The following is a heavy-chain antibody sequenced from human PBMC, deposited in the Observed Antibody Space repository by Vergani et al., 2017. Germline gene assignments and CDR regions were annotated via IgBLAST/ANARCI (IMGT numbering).Heavy chain of an antibody. V-gene: IGHV2-5*04. Sequence: QITLKESGPTLVKPTQTLTLTCTFSGFSLNTRGVSVAWIRPPPGNALDWLALIYWNDEQHYSPSLNNRVIITKDTSNNQVVLTMTNMDYVDTGTYYCVCRKTEGGTICCFYPFYYYDDVDVWAKGTTVTGSS. CDR2: IYWNDEQ. J-gene: IGHJ6*03. CDR1: GFSLNTRGVS. D-gene: IGHD1-7*01. CDR3: VCRKTEGGTICCFYPFYYYDDVDV.